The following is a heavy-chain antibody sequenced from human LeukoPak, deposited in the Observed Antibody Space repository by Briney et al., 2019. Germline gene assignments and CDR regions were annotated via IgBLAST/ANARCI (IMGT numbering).Heavy chain of an antibody. J-gene: IGHJ6*03. V-gene: IGHV3-23*01. CDR2: ISGSGGST. CDR3: AKDSLWFGDMDV. D-gene: IGHD3-10*01. Sequence: GGSLRLSCAASGFTFSSYGMSWVRQAPGKGLEWVSAISGSGGSTYYADSVKGRFTISRDNSKNTLYLQMNSLRAEDTAVYYCAKDSLWFGDMDVWGKGTTVTISS. CDR1: GFTFSSYG.